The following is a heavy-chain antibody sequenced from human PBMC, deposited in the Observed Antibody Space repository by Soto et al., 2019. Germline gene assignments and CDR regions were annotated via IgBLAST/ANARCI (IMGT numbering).Heavy chain of an antibody. CDR1: VGTFRSYA. Sequence: QVQLVQSRAEVKKPGSSVKVSCKASVGTFRSYAISWVRQAPGQGLEWMGGIIPVFGTANYAQKFQGRVTITADKSTSTAYMELSSLRSEDTAVYYCARGGMYYYDSSGYYGFDYWGQGTLVTVSS. CDR3: ARGGMYYYDSSGYYGFDY. V-gene: IGHV1-69*06. J-gene: IGHJ4*02. CDR2: IIPVFGTA. D-gene: IGHD3-22*01.